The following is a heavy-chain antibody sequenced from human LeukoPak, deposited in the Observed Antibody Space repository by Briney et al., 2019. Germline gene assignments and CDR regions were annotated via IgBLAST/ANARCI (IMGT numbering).Heavy chain of an antibody. CDR1: GGSINNYY. CDR2: IYYSGST. CDR3: ARGIGWYYY. D-gene: IGHD6-19*01. V-gene: IGHV4-59*08. J-gene: IGHJ4*02. Sequence: PSETLSLTCTVSGGSINNYYWSWIRQPPGKGLEWIGYIYYSGSTNYNPSLKSRVTISVDTSKNQLSLKPSSVTAADTAVYYCARGIGWYYYRGQGTLVTVSS.